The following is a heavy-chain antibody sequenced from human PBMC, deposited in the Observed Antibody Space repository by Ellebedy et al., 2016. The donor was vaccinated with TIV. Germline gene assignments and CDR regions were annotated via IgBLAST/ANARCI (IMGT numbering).Heavy chain of an antibody. D-gene: IGHD5-12*01. CDR3: AIAESGGYAWDY. V-gene: IGHV1-69*13. J-gene: IGHJ4*02. CDR1: GGTFSNYA. Sequence: AASVKVSCKASGGTFSNYAISWVRQAPGQGLEWRGGIIPIFRTPTYAQNFQGRVTITADESTSTAYMELSILRSEDTAMYFCAIAESGGYAWDYWGQGTQVTVSS. CDR2: IIPIFRTP.